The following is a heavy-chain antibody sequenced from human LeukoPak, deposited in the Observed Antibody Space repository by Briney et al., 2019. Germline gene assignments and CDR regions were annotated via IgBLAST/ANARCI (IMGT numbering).Heavy chain of an antibody. CDR1: GYTFTSYY. V-gene: IGHV1-46*01. CDR3: AREVGATTGFDY. CDR2: INPSGGST. J-gene: IGHJ4*02. Sequence: ASVKVSCKASGYTFTSYYMHWVRQAPGQGLEWMGIINPSGGSTSYAQKFQGRVTMTRDTSTSTVYMELSSLRSEDAAVYYCAREVGATTGFDYWGQGTLVTVSS. D-gene: IGHD1-26*01.